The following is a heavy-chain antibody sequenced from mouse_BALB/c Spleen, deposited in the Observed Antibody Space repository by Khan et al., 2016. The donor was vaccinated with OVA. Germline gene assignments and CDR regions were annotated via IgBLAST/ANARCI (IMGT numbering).Heavy chain of an antibody. Sequence: QIQLVQSGPELKKPGETVKISCKASGYTFTDYVMNWVKQSPGKGLKWMGWINTYTGKPTYADDFKGRFAFSLETSASTAYLQINSLQNKDTATYICTRFYGGYSGQGTTLTGSS. J-gene: IGHJ2*01. CDR2: INTYTGKP. CDR3: TRFYGGY. CDR1: GYTFTDYV. D-gene: IGHD1-1*01. V-gene: IGHV9-3-1*01.